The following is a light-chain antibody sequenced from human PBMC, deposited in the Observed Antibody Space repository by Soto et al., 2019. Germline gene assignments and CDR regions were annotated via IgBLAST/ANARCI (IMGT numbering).Light chain of an antibody. CDR3: SSYTTSYFYV. J-gene: IGLJ1*01. CDR1: GRDIGAYNY. Sequence: SVLTQPASVSGSPGQSITISCTGSGRDIGAYNYVSWYQQHPGKAPKLIIYEVENRPSGVSNRFSASKSAFTASLTISGLQAEDEADYYRSSYTTSYFYVFGPGTKVT. CDR2: EVE. V-gene: IGLV2-14*01.